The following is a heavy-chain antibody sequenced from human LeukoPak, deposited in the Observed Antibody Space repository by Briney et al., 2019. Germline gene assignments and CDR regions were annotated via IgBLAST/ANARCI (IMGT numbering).Heavy chain of an antibody. D-gene: IGHD6-6*01. Sequence: PSETLSLTCAVYGGSFSGYYWSWIRQPPGKGLEWIGYIYYSGSTNYNPSLKSRVTISVDTSKNQFSLKLSSVTAADTAVYYCARGDEYSSSSLGFDYWGQGTLVTVSS. V-gene: IGHV4-59*01. CDR3: ARGDEYSSSSLGFDY. CDR1: GGSFSGYY. CDR2: IYYSGST. J-gene: IGHJ4*02.